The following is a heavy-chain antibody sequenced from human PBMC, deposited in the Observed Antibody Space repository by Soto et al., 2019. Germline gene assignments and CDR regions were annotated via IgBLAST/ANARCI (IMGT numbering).Heavy chain of an antibody. Sequence: EVQLLESGGGFIHPGGSLRLSCAASGFSFSSFAMNWVRQAPGKGLEWVSIISGSADRTFYADSVKGRFTISRDNSKRTVYLQIDRLTAEGKAVCYCAKLRGAMIYANSVDGMDVWGQGTTVTVSS. CDR3: AKLRGAMIYANSVDGMDV. CDR2: ISGSADRT. V-gene: IGHV3-23*01. D-gene: IGHD2-8*01. CDR1: GFSFSSFA. J-gene: IGHJ6*02.